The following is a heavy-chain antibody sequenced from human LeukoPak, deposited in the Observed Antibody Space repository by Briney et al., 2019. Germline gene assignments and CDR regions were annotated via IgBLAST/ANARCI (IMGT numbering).Heavy chain of an antibody. D-gene: IGHD3-10*01. CDR3: ARGVLILNWFDH. J-gene: IGHJ5*02. Sequence: TLSLTCTASCGSISSDSRRWRWVRQPARKGLEWIGRIYGSGYANYNPSLKRRVTMSVDASKYQFSQKLDSVTASDTAVYYCARGVLILNWFDHWGQGTLVTVSS. V-gene: IGHV4-61*02. CDR2: IYGSGYA. CDR1: CGSISSDSRR.